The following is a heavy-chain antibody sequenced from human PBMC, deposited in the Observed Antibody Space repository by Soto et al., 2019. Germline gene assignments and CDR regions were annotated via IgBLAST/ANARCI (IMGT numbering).Heavy chain of an antibody. CDR3: ARARSGSYYNNPYYYGMDV. CDR1: GYTFTGYY. Sequence: ASVKVSCKASGYTFTGYYMHWVRQAPGQGLEWMGWINPNSGGTNYAQKFQGRVTMTRDTSISTAYMELSRLRSDDTAVYYCARARSGSYYNNPYYYGMDVWGQGTTVTVSS. CDR2: INPNSGGT. D-gene: IGHD3-10*01. J-gene: IGHJ6*02. V-gene: IGHV1-2*02.